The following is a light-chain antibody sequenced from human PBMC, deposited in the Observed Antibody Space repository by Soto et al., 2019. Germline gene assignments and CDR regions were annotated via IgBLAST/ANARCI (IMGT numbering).Light chain of an antibody. V-gene: IGLV8-61*01. CDR3: MLYMGSSLWM. Sequence: QTVVTQEPSFSVSPGGTVTLTCGLSSGSVSTNSYPSWYQQTPGQAPRTLIYNINSRSSGVPDRFSGSILGNKAALTITGAQADDESDYYCMLYMGSSLWMFGGGTKLTVL. CDR1: SGSVSTNSY. CDR2: NIN. J-gene: IGLJ3*02.